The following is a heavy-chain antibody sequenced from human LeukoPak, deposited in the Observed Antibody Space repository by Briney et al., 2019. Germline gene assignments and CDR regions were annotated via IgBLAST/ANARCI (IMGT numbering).Heavy chain of an antibody. CDR2: IYYSGST. CDR1: GGSIGSGDYY. CDR3: AGLLMVRGVKVAMGV. J-gene: IGHJ6*02. Sequence: SETLSLTCTVSGGSIGSGDYYWSWIRQPPGKGLEWIGYIYYSGSTYYIPSLSSRLTISIDTSKSQFSLRLSSVTAADTAVYYCAGLLMVRGVKVAMGVWGQGTTVTVSS. D-gene: IGHD3-10*01. V-gene: IGHV4-30-4*01.